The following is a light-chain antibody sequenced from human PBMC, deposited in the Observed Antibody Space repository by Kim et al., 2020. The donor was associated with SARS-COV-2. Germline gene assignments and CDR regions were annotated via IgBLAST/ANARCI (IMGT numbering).Light chain of an antibody. CDR2: KAS. CDR1: QSIGNW. J-gene: IGKJ1*01. V-gene: IGKV1-5*03. CDR3: QQYNDYSRT. Sequence: DIQMTQSPSTLSASVGDRITITCRASQSIGNWVAWYQHKAGKAPKLLIYKASSLEGGVPARFSGSGFGTEFTLTINNLQPDDSATYYCQQYNDYSRTFGQGTKVEIK.